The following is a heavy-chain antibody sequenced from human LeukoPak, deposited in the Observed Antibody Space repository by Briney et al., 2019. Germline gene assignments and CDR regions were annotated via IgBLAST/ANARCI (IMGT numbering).Heavy chain of an antibody. D-gene: IGHD3-10*01. Sequence: GGSLRLSCAASGFTFSSYAMSWVRQAPGKGLEWVSAISGSGGSTYYADSVKGRFTISRDNSKNTLYLQMNSLRAEDTAVYYCAKRPPSDLKWFGESKRDYFDYWGQGTLVTVSS. CDR2: ISGSGGST. CDR1: GFTFSSYA. CDR3: AKRPPSDLKWFGESKRDYFDY. V-gene: IGHV3-23*01. J-gene: IGHJ4*02.